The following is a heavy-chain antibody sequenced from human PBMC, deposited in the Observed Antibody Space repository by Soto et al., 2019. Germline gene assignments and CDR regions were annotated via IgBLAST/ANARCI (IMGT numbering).Heavy chain of an antibody. D-gene: IGHD6-13*01. V-gene: IGHV3-23*01. J-gene: IGHJ4*02. Sequence: TGGSLRLSCAVSGFTFGNYAVTWVRQAPGKGLEWVSTISGSGGSTYYADSVKGRFTISRDNSKNTLYLQMNSLRAEDTAVYYCAKDQGSSWYEIDYWGQGTLVTVSS. CDR3: AKDQGSSWYEIDY. CDR1: GFTFGNYA. CDR2: ISGSGGST.